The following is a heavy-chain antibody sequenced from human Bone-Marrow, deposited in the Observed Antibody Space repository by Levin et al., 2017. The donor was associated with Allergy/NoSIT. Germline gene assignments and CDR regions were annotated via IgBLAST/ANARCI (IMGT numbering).Heavy chain of an antibody. CDR3: ERDRLENVGGVMVEQSYWFGP. J-gene: IGHJ5*02. CDR2: IWYDGSNK. D-gene: IGHD3-16*01. CDR1: GFTFSSYG. V-gene: IGHV3-33*01. Sequence: PGGSLRLSCAASGFTFSSYGMHWVRQAPGKGLEWVAVIWYDGSNKEYADSVKGRFTISRDHSKNTLFLQMNSLRAEDTAVYYCERDRLENVGGVMVEQSYWFGPWGLGTLVTVSS.